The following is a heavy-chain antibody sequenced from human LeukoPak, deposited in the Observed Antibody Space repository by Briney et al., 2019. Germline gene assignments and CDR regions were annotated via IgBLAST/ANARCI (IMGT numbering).Heavy chain of an antibody. CDR2: IYYSGST. Sequence: SETLSLTCTVSGGSISSYYWSWIRQPPGKGLEWIGYIYYSGSTNYNPSLKSRVTISVDTSKNQFSLKLSSVTAADTAVYYCARAGRAELLLYFDYWGQGTLVTVSS. CDR1: GGSISSYY. J-gene: IGHJ4*02. CDR3: ARAGRAELLLYFDY. V-gene: IGHV4-59*08. D-gene: IGHD2-15*01.